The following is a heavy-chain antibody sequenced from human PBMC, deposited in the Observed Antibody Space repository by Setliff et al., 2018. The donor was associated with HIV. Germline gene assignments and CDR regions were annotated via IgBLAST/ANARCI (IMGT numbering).Heavy chain of an antibody. D-gene: IGHD5-12*01. J-gene: IGHJ5*02. CDR1: GYTFTDFY. Sequence: AASVKVSCKASGYTFTDFYIHWVRQAPGQGLEWIGRINPKSGVADYLKKFQGRVTMTADTLSNTAHMELIRPRFDDTAVYYCARAHFLVAMTRNWFDPWGQGTLVTVSS. CDR3: ARAHFLVAMTRNWFDP. CDR2: INPKSGVA. V-gene: IGHV1-2*06.